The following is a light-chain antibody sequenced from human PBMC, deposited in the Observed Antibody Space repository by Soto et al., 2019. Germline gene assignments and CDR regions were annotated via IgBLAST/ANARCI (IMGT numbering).Light chain of an antibody. CDR2: GAS. Sequence: ETVLTQSPCTLSLSPGERVTISCRTSQSAPSSNLAWYQQKPGQAPRLLIYGASSRATGIPDRFSGSGSGTDITLTVSRLEPEDFAVYFCQHYGTFGPGTKVDLK. CDR1: QSAPSSN. CDR3: QHYGT. V-gene: IGKV3-20*01. J-gene: IGKJ3*01.